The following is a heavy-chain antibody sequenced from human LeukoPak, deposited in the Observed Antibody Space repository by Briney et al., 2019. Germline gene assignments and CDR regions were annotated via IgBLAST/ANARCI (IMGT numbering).Heavy chain of an antibody. J-gene: IGHJ4*02. CDR1: GFTFSSYS. V-gene: IGHV3-21*03. CDR3: ARDPDGTARNYFDY. Sequence: GGSLRLSCAASGFTFSSYSMNWVRQAPGKGLEWVSSISTSSSYIYYADSVKGRFTISRDNAKNSLYLQVNSLGAEDTAVYYCARDPDGTARNYFDYWGQGTLVTVSS. CDR2: ISTSSSYI. D-gene: IGHD1/OR15-1a*01.